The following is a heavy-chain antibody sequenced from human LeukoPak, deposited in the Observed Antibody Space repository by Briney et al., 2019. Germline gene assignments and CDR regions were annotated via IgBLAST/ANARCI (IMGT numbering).Heavy chain of an antibody. CDR3: AKSVYSADYSNY. Sequence: PGGSLRLSCAASGFAFSSYGMHWVRQAPGKGLEWVADIWYDGSTKYYADSVKGRFTISRDNSKNTLYLQMNSLRAEDTAVYYCAKSVYSADYSNYGGQGTLSPSPQ. CDR1: GFAFSSYG. D-gene: IGHD3-22*01. J-gene: IGHJ1*01. V-gene: IGHV3-33*06. CDR2: IWYDGSTK.